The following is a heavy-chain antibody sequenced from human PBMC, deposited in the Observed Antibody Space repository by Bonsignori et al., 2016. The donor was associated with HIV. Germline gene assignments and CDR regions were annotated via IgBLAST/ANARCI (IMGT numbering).Heavy chain of an antibody. V-gene: IGHV4-38-2*02. Sequence: WIRQPPGKGLEWIGGIYHSGSTYYNPSLESRLTISIDTSDNQFSLKLSSVTAADTAVYFCARGLSMVRGVFDYWGQGTLVTVSS. D-gene: IGHD3-10*01. CDR2: IYHSGST. J-gene: IGHJ4*02. CDR3: ARGLSMVRGVFDY.